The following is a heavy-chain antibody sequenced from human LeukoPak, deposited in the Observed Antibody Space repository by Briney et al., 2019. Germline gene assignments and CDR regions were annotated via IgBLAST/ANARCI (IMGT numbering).Heavy chain of an antibody. CDR3: ARVIAAADWFDP. V-gene: IGHV4-31*03. D-gene: IGHD6-13*01. Sequence: SETLSLTCTVSGGSVSSGSYYWSWIRQHPGKGLEWIGYIYYSGSTYYNPSLKSRVTISVDTSKNQFSLKLSSVTAADTAVYYCARVIAAADWFDPWGQGTLVTVSS. CDR2: IYYSGST. CDR1: GGSVSSGSYY. J-gene: IGHJ5*02.